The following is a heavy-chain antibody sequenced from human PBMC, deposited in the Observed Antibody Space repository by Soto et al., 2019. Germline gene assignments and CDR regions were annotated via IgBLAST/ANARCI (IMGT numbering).Heavy chain of an antibody. V-gene: IGHV1-69*04. D-gene: IGHD5-12*01. J-gene: IGHJ3*01. CDR1: GGTFSSYT. CDR2: IIPILGIA. Sequence: ASVKVSCKASGGTFSSYTISWVRQAPGQGLEWMGRIIPILGIANYAQKFQGRVTITADKSTSTAYMELSSLRSEDTAVYYCARDVRGGYAIDAFDFWGQGTMVTVSS. CDR3: ARDVRGGYAIDAFDF.